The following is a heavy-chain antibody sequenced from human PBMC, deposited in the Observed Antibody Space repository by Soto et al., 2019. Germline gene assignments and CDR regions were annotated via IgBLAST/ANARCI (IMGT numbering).Heavy chain of an antibody. CDR1: GFTFSSYS. Sequence: GGSLRLSCVASGFTFSSYSMNWVRQAPGKGLEWVSYISSSSSTIYYADSVKGRFTISRDNAKNSLYLQMNSLRDEDTAVYYCARAGYCSSTSCPYYYYMDVWGKGTTVTVSS. CDR2: ISSSSSTI. V-gene: IGHV3-48*02. D-gene: IGHD2-2*01. CDR3: ARAGYCSSTSCPYYYYMDV. J-gene: IGHJ6*03.